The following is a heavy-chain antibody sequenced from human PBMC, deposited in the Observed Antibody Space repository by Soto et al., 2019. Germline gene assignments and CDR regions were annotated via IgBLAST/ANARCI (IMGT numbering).Heavy chain of an antibody. CDR1: GYTFTSYA. Sequence: GASVKVSCKASGYTFTSYAMHWVRQAPGQRLEWMGWINAGNGNTKYSQKFQGRVTITRDTSASTAYMELSSLRSEDTAVYYCARDPRNTIFGVVTPMAFDYWGRGTLVTAPQ. CDR3: ARDPRNTIFGVVTPMAFDY. V-gene: IGHV1-3*01. J-gene: IGHJ4*02. CDR2: INAGNGNT. D-gene: IGHD3-3*01.